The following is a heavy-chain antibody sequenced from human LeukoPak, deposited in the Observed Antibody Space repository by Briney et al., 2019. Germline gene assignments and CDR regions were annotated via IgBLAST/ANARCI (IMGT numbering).Heavy chain of an antibody. J-gene: IGHJ4*02. CDR1: GFTFSTYA. CDR3: AKSHASGSCWFVSNDY. D-gene: IGHD3-10*01. V-gene: IGHV3-23*01. CDR2: ISGSGGRS. Sequence: PGGSLRVSCAASGFTFSTYAMSWVRQAPGKGLEWVSAISGSGGRSYYADSVKGRFTISRDNSKNTLYLQMHSLRADDTAVYYCAKSHASGSCWFVSNDYWGQGTLVTVSS.